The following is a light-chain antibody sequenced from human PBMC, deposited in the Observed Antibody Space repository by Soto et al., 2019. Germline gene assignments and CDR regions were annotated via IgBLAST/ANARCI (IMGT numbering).Light chain of an antibody. V-gene: IGLV2-8*01. CDR1: SSGVGGYNY. J-gene: IGLJ2*01. CDR2: EVS. Sequence: QSALTQPPSASGSPGHSVTISCTGTSSGVGGYNYVSWYQQHPGKAPQLMIYEVSRRPSGVPDRFSGSKSGNTASLTVSGLQAEDEADYYCSSYAGSNNLLFGGGTKLTVL. CDR3: SSYAGSNNLL.